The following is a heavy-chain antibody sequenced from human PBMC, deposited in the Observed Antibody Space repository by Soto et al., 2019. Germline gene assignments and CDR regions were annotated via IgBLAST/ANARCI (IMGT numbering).Heavy chain of an antibody. CDR2: MNPNSGNT. Sequence: QVQLVQSGAEVKQPGASVKVSCKASGYTFTSYDINWVRQATGQGLEWMGWMNPNSGNTGSAQKFQGRVTMTRHTSRLTAYMALSSLRSEDTAVYYCAIENAGPVAFWGQGTLVTVTS. J-gene: IGHJ4*02. CDR3: AIENAGPVAF. V-gene: IGHV1-8*01. D-gene: IGHD6-13*01. CDR1: GYTFTSYD.